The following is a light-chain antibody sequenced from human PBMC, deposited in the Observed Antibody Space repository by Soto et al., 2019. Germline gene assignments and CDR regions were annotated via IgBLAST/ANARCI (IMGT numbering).Light chain of an antibody. V-gene: IGKV3-15*01. Sequence: EIVMTQSPATLSVSPGERATLSCRASQSVSSNLAWYQQNPGQAPRLLIYGASTRATGIPARFSGSGSGTEFTLTISSLQSEDLAVYYCQQYNSWPPLTFGGGTKVEIK. J-gene: IGKJ4*01. CDR1: QSVSSN. CDR3: QQYNSWPPLT. CDR2: GAS.